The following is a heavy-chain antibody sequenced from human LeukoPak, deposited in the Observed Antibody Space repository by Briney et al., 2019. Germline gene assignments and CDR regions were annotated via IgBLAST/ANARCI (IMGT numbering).Heavy chain of an antibody. V-gene: IGHV4-4*02. J-gene: IGHJ5*02. Sequence: SETLSLTCAVSGGSISSSNWWSWVRQPSGKGLEWIGYIYYSGSTNYNPSLKSRVTISVDTSKNQFSLKLSSVTAADTAVYYCARARGILDWFDPWGQGTLVTVSS. D-gene: IGHD1-26*01. CDR3: ARARGILDWFDP. CDR2: IYYSGST. CDR1: GGSISSSNW.